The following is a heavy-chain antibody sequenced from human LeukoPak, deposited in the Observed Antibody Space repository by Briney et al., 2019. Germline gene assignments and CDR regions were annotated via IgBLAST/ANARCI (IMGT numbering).Heavy chain of an antibody. V-gene: IGHV3-30*04. D-gene: IGHD3-22*01. J-gene: IGHJ4*02. CDR3: ARDRYYYDSSGLFDY. Sequence: GGSLRLSCAASGFTFSSYAMHWVRQAPGKGLEWVAVISYDGSNKYYAGSVKGRFTISRDNSKNTLYLQMNSLRAEDTAVYYCARDRYYYDSSGLFDYWGQGTLVTVSS. CDR2: ISYDGSNK. CDR1: GFTFSSYA.